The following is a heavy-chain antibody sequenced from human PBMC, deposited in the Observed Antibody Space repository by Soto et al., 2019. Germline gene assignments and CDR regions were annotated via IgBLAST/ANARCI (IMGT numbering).Heavy chain of an antibody. CDR2: IFYSETT. V-gene: IGHV4-31*03. CDR1: GGSISSGGYY. J-gene: IGHJ6*02. D-gene: IGHD3-3*01. Sequence: SETLSLTCTVSGGSISSGGYYWSWIRQHPGKGLEWVGYIFYSETTYHNPSLQSRVTISADTSKNQFSLNLSSVTAADTAVYYCARGFLEWLSHPYYGMDVWGQGTTVTVSS. CDR3: ARGFLEWLSHPYYGMDV.